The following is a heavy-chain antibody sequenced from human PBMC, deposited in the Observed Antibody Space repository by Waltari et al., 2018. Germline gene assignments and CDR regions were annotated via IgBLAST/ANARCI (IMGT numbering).Heavy chain of an antibody. Sequence: QLQLQESGPGLVKPSETLSLTCTVSGGSISSSSYYWGWIRQPPGKGLEWIGSIYYSGSTYYNPSLKSRVTISVDTSKNQFSLKLSSVTAADTAVYYCARDPDGYWYFDLWGRGTLVTVSS. D-gene: IGHD4-17*01. CDR1: GGSISSSSYY. V-gene: IGHV4-39*07. J-gene: IGHJ2*01. CDR2: IYYSGST. CDR3: ARDPDGYWYFDL.